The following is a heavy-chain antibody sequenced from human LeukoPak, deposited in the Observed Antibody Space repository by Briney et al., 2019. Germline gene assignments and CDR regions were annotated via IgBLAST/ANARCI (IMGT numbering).Heavy chain of an antibody. Sequence: GGSLRLSCAASGFTFSSYWMSWVRQAPGKGLEWISTISGSGGSTFHADSVKGRFTISRDNSKNTLYLQLSSLRAEDTALYYCARKLGTTENFDYWGQGTLVTVSS. CDR2: ISGSGGST. D-gene: IGHD1-26*01. V-gene: IGHV3-23*01. CDR1: GFTFSSYW. J-gene: IGHJ4*02. CDR3: ARKLGTTENFDY.